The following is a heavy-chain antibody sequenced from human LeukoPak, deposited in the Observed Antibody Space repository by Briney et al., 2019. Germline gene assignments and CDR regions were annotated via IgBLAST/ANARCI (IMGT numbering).Heavy chain of an antibody. V-gene: IGHV1-2*02. CDR2: INPNSGGT. CDR3: ASPEWLRFSDYGMDV. J-gene: IGHJ6*02. Sequence: GASVKASCKASGYTFTGYYMHWVRQAPGQGLEWMGWINPNSGGTNYAQKFQGRVTMTRDTSISTAYMELSRLRSDDTAVYYCASPEWLRFSDYGMDVWGQGTTVTVSS. CDR1: GYTFTGYY. D-gene: IGHD5-12*01.